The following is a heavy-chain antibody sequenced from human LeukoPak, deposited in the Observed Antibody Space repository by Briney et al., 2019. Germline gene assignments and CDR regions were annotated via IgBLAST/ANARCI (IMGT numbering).Heavy chain of an antibody. J-gene: IGHJ5*02. CDR1: GGSISSYY. Sequence: SETLSLTCTVSGGSISSYYWSWIRQPAGKGLEWIGRIYTSGGTNYNPSLKSRVTISVDTSKSQFSLKLTSVTAADTAVYYCARLPYNWNYDSWLDPWGQGTLVTVSS. D-gene: IGHD1-7*01. CDR2: IYTSGGT. V-gene: IGHV4-4*07. CDR3: ARLPYNWNYDSWLDP.